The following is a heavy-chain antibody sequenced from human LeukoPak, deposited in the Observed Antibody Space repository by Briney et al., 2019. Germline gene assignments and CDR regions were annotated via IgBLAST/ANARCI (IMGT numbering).Heavy chain of an antibody. Sequence: GGSLRLSCAASGFTFSSYAMSWVRQAPGKGLEWVSAISGSGGSTYYADSVKGRFTISRDNSKNTLYLQMNSLRAEDTAVYYCAKSLRGVVVAASVDYWGQGTLVTVSS. V-gene: IGHV3-23*01. J-gene: IGHJ4*02. CDR1: GFTFSSYA. CDR2: ISGSGGST. D-gene: IGHD2-15*01. CDR3: AKSLRGVVVAASVDY.